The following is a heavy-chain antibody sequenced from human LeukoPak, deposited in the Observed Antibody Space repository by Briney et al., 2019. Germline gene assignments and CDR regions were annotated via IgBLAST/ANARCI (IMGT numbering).Heavy chain of an antibody. V-gene: IGHV3-21*01. CDR3: AREWAVAGYYYYGMDV. J-gene: IGHJ6*02. CDR2: ISSSSSYI. Sequence: GGSLRLSCAASGFTFSSYSMNWVRQAPGKGLEWVSSISSSSSYIYYADSVKGRFTISRDNAKNSLYPQMNSLRAEDTAVYYCAREWAVAGYYYYGMDVWGQGTTVTVSS. D-gene: IGHD6-19*01. CDR1: GFTFSSYS.